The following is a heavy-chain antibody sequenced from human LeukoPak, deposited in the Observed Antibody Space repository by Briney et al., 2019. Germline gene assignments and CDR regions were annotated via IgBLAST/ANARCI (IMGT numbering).Heavy chain of an antibody. Sequence: GGSPRLSCAASGFTFSSYAMSWVRQAPGKGPEWVSAISGGAGSTHYADSVKGRFTISRDNSKRTLYLQMSSLRVEDTAVYYCAKDQGDLLTGYYSYYYYYMDVWGKGTTVTVSS. J-gene: IGHJ6*03. CDR1: GFTFSSYA. D-gene: IGHD3-9*01. V-gene: IGHV3-23*01. CDR3: AKDQGDLLTGYYSYYYYYMDV. CDR2: ISGGAGST.